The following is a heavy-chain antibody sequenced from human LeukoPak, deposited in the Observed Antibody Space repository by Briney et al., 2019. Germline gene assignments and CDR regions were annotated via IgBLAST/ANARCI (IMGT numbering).Heavy chain of an antibody. D-gene: IGHD2-2*01. V-gene: IGHV1-18*01. CDR3: AKDRPSGVVVPVAKSVPSDP. J-gene: IGHJ5*02. CDR2: ISAYNGNT. Sequence: ASVKVSCKASGYTFTSYGISWVRQAPGQGLEWMGWISAYNGNTNYAQKLQGRVTMTTDTSTSTAYMELRSLRSDDTAVYYCAKDRPSGVVVPVAKSVPSDPWGQGTLVTVSS. CDR1: GYTFTSYG.